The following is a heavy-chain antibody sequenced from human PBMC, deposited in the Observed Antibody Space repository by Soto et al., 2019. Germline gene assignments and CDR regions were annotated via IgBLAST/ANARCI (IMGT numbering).Heavy chain of an antibody. V-gene: IGHV1-69*12. CDR3: ASSHGDPEKFYFDY. CDR2: IIPIYGTA. D-gene: IGHD4-17*01. J-gene: IGHJ4*02. CDR1: GGSFSRYA. Sequence: QVQLVQSGAEVKKPGSSVKVSCKASGGSFSRYAISWVRQAPGQGLEWVGGIIPIYGTANYAQRFQGRVTLTADESTSTTYMELSSLRSEDTAVYYCASSHGDPEKFYFDYWGPGTLVTVSS.